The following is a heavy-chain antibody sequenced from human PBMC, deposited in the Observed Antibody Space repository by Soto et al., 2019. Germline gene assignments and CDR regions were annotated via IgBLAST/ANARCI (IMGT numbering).Heavy chain of an antibody. V-gene: IGHV4-59*08. J-gene: IGHJ4*02. CDR3: ASIGGNSDY. CDR2: IYYSGST. Sequence: PSETLSLTCTVSGGSISSYYWSWIRQPPGKGLEWIGYIYYSGSTNYNPSLKSRVTISVDTSKNQFSLKLSSVTAADTAVYYCASIGGNSDYWGQGTLVTVSS. CDR1: GGSISSYY. D-gene: IGHD2-21*02.